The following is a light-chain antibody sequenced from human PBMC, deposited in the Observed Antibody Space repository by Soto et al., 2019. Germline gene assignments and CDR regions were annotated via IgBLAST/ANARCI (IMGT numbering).Light chain of an antibody. CDR1: SSDVGGYNY. Sequence: QSVLTRPASVSGSPGQSITISCTGTSSDVGGYNYVSWYQQHPGKAPKLIIYDVSNRPSGVSDRFSGSKSGNTASLTISGLQAEDEADYYCSSYTASSTRVFGGGTKLTVL. CDR3: SSYTASSTRV. V-gene: IGLV2-14*01. J-gene: IGLJ3*02. CDR2: DVS.